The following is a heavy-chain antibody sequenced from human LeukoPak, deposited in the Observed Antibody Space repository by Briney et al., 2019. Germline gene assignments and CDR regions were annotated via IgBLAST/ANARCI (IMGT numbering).Heavy chain of an antibody. D-gene: IGHD3-10*01. J-gene: IGHJ5*02. V-gene: IGHV3-64D*06. CDR2: VSGNGGST. Sequence: GESLRLSCSASGFTFSRYAMYWVRQAPGKGLEYVSAVSGNGGSTYYADSVKGRFTISRDNSENTLYLQMSSLRAEDTAVYYCVKAVYYGSGSYPLFDPWGQGTLVTVSS. CDR1: GFTFSRYA. CDR3: VKAVYYGSGSYPLFDP.